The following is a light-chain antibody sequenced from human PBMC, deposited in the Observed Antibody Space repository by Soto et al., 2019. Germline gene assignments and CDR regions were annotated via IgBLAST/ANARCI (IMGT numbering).Light chain of an antibody. J-gene: IGKJ1*01. V-gene: IGKV3-20*01. CDR3: QQCGSAPLT. CDR1: QSVSSSY. Sequence: IVLTQSPGTLSLSPGERATLCCRSSQSVSSSYLAWYQQKPGQAPRLLIYGASSRATGVPDRFSGSGSGTDFTLTISRLEPEDFAVYYCQQCGSAPLTFGQGTKVDI. CDR2: GAS.